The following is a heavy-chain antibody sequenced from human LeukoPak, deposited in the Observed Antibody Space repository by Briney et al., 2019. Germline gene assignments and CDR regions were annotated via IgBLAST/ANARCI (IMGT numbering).Heavy chain of an antibody. CDR1: GLTVSSNY. J-gene: IGHJ6*02. CDR3: AREEGGYDPYYYYYGMDV. D-gene: IGHD5-12*01. V-gene: IGHV3-53*01. Sequence: GSLRLSCAASGLTVSSNYMSWVRQAPGKGLEWVSVIYSGGSTYYADSVKGRFTISRDNSKNTLYLQMNSLRAEDTAVYYCAREEGGYDPYYYYYGMDVWGQGTTVTVSS. CDR2: IYSGGST.